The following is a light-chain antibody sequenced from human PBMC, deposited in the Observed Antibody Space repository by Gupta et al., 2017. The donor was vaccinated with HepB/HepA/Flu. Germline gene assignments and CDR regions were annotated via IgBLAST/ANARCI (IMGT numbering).Light chain of an antibody. CDR1: QSISIW. V-gene: IGKV1-5*03. CDR3: QHDSGYPLT. CDR2: KAS. J-gene: IGKJ4*01. Sequence: DIQMTQSPSTLSASVGDRVTITCRASQSISIWLAWYQQKPGKAPKRLIYKASTLESGVPSSFSGSGSGTEFTLTISSLQPDDFATYYCQHDSGYPLTFGGGTKVEIK.